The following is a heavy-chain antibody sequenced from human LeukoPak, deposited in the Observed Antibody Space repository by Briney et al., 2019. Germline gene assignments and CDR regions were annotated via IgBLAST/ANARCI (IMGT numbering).Heavy chain of an antibody. Sequence: GGSLRLSCAASGFTFSSYAMSWVRQAPGKGLEWVSAISGSGGSTYYADSVKGRFTISRDNSKNTLYLQMNSLRAEDTAVYYCAKDSPSGYYDSSGYSHFDYWGQGTLVTVSS. CDR3: AKDSPSGYYDSSGYSHFDY. J-gene: IGHJ4*02. V-gene: IGHV3-23*01. CDR1: GFTFSSYA. D-gene: IGHD3-22*01. CDR2: ISGSGGST.